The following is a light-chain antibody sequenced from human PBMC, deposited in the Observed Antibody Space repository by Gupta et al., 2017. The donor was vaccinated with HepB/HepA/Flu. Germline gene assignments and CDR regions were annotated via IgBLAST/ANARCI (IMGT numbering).Light chain of an antibody. J-gene: IGKJ1*01. CDR1: QSVSYRY. Sequence: IVLTQSPGTLSLSPGERATLSCRSSQSVSYRYLTWYQQKPGQAPRLLIYGASNRATGIPDRLSGSGSETDFTLTISRLEPEDFAVYYCQQEGSSSWTFGQGTKVEI. CDR3: QQEGSSSWT. CDR2: GAS. V-gene: IGKV3-20*01.